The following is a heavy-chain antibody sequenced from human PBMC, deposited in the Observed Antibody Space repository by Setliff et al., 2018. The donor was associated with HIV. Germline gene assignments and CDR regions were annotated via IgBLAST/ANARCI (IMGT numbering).Heavy chain of an antibody. CDR2: IAYSGTTMYF. CDR1: GYSISSGYY. V-gene: IGHV4-38-2*01. CDR3: ARGPPFAY. J-gene: IGHJ4*02. Sequence: SETLSLTCAVSGYSISSGYYWGWIRQPPGKGLEWIGDIAYSGTTMYFNYNPSLESRLSLSEDTSRHQFSLKLTSVTADDTGIYYCARGPPFAYWGQGPLVTVSS.